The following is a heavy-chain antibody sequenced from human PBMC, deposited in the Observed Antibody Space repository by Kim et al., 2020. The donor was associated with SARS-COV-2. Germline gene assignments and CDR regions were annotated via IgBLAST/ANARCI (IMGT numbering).Heavy chain of an antibody. J-gene: IGHJ3*02. Sequence: ASVKVSCKASGYTFTGYYIHWVRQAPGQGLEWMGWINTNSGDTNYAQKFQGRVTVTSDTSIRTAYMELSRLRYDDTAVYYCARDLAESGDNALDIWGQGTMVTVSS. D-gene: IGHD3-3*01. V-gene: IGHV1-2*02. CDR2: INTNSGDT. CDR1: GYTFTGYY. CDR3: ARDLAESGDNALDI.